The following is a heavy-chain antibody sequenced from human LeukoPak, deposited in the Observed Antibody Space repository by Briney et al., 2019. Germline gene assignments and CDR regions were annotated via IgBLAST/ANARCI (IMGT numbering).Heavy chain of an antibody. D-gene: IGHD5-12*01. V-gene: IGHV1-8*01. J-gene: IGHJ6*03. CDR2: MNPNSGNT. CDR1: GYTFTSYD. Sequence: ASVKVSCKASGYTFTSYDINWVRQATGQGLEWMGWMNPNSGNTGYAQKFQGRVTMTRNTSISTAYMELSSLRSEDTAVYYCARGGYSGYVYYDYYMDVWGKGTTVTVSS. CDR3: ARGGYSGYVYYDYYMDV.